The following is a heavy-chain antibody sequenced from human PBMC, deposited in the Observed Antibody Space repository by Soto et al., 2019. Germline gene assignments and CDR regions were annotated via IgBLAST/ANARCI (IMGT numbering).Heavy chain of an antibody. CDR2: INPNSGGT. CDR3: ARDLKDITPPYFDY. J-gene: IGHJ4*02. CDR1: GYTFTGYY. V-gene: IGHV1-2*02. Sequence: ASVKVSCKASGYTFTGYYMHWVRQAPGQGLEWMGWINPNSGGTNYAQKFQGRVTMTRXTXXSXXXMXLXXLRXDXTAVYYCARDLKDITPPYFDYWGQGTLDTVSS.